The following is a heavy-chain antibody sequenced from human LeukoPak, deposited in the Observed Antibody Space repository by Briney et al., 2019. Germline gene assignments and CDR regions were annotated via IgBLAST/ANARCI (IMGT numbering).Heavy chain of an antibody. CDR2: ITGSGDST. V-gene: IGHV3-23*01. J-gene: IGHJ4*02. CDR1: GFTFDNYA. D-gene: IGHD5-12*01. CDR3: ARDLGGYDLLFDY. Sequence: SGGSLRLSCAASGFTFDNYAVNWVRQAPGKGLEWVSAITGSGDSTFYADSVKGRFTISRDNSKNTLYLQMNSLRAEDTAVYYCARDLGGYDLLFDYWGQGTLVTVSS.